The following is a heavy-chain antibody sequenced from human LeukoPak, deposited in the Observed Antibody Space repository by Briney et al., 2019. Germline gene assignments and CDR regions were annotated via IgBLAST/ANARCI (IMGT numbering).Heavy chain of an antibody. J-gene: IGHJ4*02. Sequence: GGSLRLSCAASGFTFSSYAMSWVRQAPGKGLEWVSAISGSGGSTYYADSVKGRFTISRDNSKNTLYLQMNSLRAEDTAVYYCAKDMIPHYYDSSAHQYFDYWGQGTLVTVSS. D-gene: IGHD3-22*01. CDR3: AKDMIPHYYDSSAHQYFDY. V-gene: IGHV3-23*01. CDR2: ISGSGGST. CDR1: GFTFSSYA.